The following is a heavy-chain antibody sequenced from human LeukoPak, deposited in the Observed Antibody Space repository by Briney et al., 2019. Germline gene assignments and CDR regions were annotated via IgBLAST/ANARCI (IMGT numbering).Heavy chain of an antibody. CDR2: IYYSGSGST. Sequence: SETLSLTCTVSGGSISPYYWSWIRQPPGKGLEWIGYIYYSGSGSTNNNPSLKSRVTISVDTSKNQFSLNLSSVTAADTAVYYCARVEWVWFDPWGQGTLVTVSS. CDR1: GGSISPYY. CDR3: ARVEWVWFDP. D-gene: IGHD1-26*01. J-gene: IGHJ5*02. V-gene: IGHV4-59*08.